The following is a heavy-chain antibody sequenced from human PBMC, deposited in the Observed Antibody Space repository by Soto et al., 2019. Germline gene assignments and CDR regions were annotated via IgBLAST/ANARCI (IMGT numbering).Heavy chain of an antibody. Sequence: ASVKVTCKASGYTFTSYGINWVRQATGQGHENLGWMNPNSGNTGYVQKLQGRVTMTRDTSISTAYMELSSLRSEDSAVYFCARGIKYGAYSRWFDPWGQGTLVTVSS. CDR3: ARGIKYGAYSRWFDP. D-gene: IGHD4-17*01. CDR1: GYTFTSYG. CDR2: MNPNSGNT. V-gene: IGHV1-8*01. J-gene: IGHJ5*02.